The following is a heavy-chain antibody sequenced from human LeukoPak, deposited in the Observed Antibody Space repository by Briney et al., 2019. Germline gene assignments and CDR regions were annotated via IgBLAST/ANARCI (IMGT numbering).Heavy chain of an antibody. J-gene: IGHJ5*02. CDR1: GGSISSSSYY. CDR3: ARTDYGSGSYYYNWFDP. V-gene: IGHV4-39*07. D-gene: IGHD3-10*01. Sequence: SETLSLTCTVSGGSISSSSYYWGWIRQPPGKGLEWIGSIYYSGSTYYNPSLKSRVTISVDTSKNQFSLKLSSVTAADTAVYYCARTDYGSGSYYYNWFDPWGQGTLVTVSS. CDR2: IYYSGST.